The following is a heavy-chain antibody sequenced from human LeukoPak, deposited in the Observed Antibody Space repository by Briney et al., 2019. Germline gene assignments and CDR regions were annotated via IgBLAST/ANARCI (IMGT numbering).Heavy chain of an antibody. CDR2: INPNSGGT. Sequence: ASVKVSCKASGYTFTSYAMHWVRQAPGQRLEWMGWINPNSGGTNYAQKFQGRVTMTRDTSISTAYMELSRLRSDDTAVYYCARGGEYQLLYWFDPWGQGTLVTVSS. CDR1: GYTFTSYA. CDR3: ARGGEYQLLYWFDP. D-gene: IGHD2-2*01. J-gene: IGHJ5*02. V-gene: IGHV1-2*02.